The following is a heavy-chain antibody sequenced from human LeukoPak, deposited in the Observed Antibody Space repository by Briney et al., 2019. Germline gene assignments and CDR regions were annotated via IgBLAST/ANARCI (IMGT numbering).Heavy chain of an antibody. V-gene: IGHV4-39*07. J-gene: IGHJ4*02. CDR1: GGPISSSSYY. Sequence: SETLSLTCTVSGGPISSSSYYWGWIRQPPGKGLEWIGSIYYSGSTYYNPSLKSRVTISVDTSKNQFSLKLSSVTAADTAVYYCARAQRDGYNFLFDYWGQGTLVTVSS. CDR3: ARAQRDGYNFLFDY. CDR2: IYYSGST. D-gene: IGHD5-24*01.